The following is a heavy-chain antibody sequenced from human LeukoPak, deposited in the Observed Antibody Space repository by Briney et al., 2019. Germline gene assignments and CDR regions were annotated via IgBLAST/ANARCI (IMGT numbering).Heavy chain of an antibody. D-gene: IGHD6-25*01. J-gene: IGHJ4*02. Sequence: ASVKVSCKASGYTFTDYYIHWVRQAPGPGLEWMGWINPNSGATNYAQKFQGRVTMTRDTSISTAYMELSRLRSDDTAVYYCARGLQDSSGEVWYIDYWGQGTLVTVSS. CDR2: INPNSGAT. CDR3: ARGLQDSSGEVWYIDY. V-gene: IGHV1-2*02. CDR1: GYTFTDYY.